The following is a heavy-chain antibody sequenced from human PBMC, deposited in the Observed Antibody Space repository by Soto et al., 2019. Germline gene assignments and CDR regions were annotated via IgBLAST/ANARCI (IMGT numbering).Heavy chain of an antibody. Sequence: SLMLSCTASRLTFGTYAMHWVRQAPGKGLEWVAVISYDGGNKYYADSVKGRFTISRDNSKNTLYLQMNSLRAEDTAVYYCAREKASHLANFDYWGQGTLVTVSS. V-gene: IGHV3-30-3*01. J-gene: IGHJ4*02. CDR3: AREKASHLANFDY. CDR1: RLTFGTYA. CDR2: ISYDGGNK.